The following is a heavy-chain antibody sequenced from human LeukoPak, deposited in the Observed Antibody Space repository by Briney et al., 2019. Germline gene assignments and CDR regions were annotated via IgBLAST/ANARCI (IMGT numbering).Heavy chain of an antibody. D-gene: IGHD5-12*01. CDR3: AREGSGYSGYDSVY. V-gene: IGHV4-39*07. J-gene: IGHJ4*02. CDR1: GGSISSSSYY. CDR2: IYYSGST. Sequence: SETLSLTCTVSGGSISSSSYYWGWIRQPPGKGLEWIGSIYYSGSTYYNPSLKSRVTISVDTSKNQFSLKLSSVTAADTAVYYCAREGSGYSGYDSVYWGQGTLVTVSS.